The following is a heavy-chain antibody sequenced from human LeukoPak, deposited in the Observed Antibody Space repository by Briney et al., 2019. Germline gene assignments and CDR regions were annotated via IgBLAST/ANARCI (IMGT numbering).Heavy chain of an antibody. CDR3: CKKPQAWIPQLLCDF. CDR1: GFTFSSYG. Sequence: GGSLRLSCAASGFTFSSYGMHWVRQAPGKGLEWVAVISYDGSNKYYADSVKGRFTVSRDNSKNTLYLQLNSLRGEDTAIYYWCKKPQAWIPQLLCDFWGQGTLVTVSS. V-gene: IGHV3-30*03. J-gene: IGHJ4*02. CDR2: ISYDGSNK. D-gene: IGHD5-18*01.